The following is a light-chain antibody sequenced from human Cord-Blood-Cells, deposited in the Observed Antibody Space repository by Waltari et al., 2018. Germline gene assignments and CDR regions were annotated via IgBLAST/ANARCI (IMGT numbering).Light chain of an antibody. Sequence: DIQLTQSPSFLSASVGDRVTITCRASQGISSYLAWYQQKPGKAPKLLIYAASTLQSGVPSRFSGGGSGTEFTLTISSLQPEDFATYYCQQLNSLFTFGPGTKVDIK. CDR3: QQLNSLFT. CDR1: QGISSY. CDR2: AAS. V-gene: IGKV1-9*01. J-gene: IGKJ3*01.